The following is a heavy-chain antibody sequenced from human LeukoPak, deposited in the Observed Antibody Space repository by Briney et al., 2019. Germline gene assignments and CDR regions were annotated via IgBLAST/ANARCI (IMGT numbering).Heavy chain of an antibody. D-gene: IGHD3-22*01. Sequence: GGSLRLSCAASGFTFSSYAMSWVRQAPGKGLEWVSAISGSAGSRYYADSVKGRFTISRDNSKNTLHLQMNSLRAEDTAVYYCAALYCDSSGFYYGAQGTLVTVSS. CDR2: ISGSAGSR. CDR1: GFTFSSYA. J-gene: IGHJ4*02. V-gene: IGHV3-23*01. CDR3: AALYCDSSGFYY.